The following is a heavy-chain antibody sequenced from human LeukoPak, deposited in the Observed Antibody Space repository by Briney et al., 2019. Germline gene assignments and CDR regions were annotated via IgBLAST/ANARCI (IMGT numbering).Heavy chain of an antibody. CDR2: INHSGST. J-gene: IGHJ4*02. CDR1: GGSFSGYY. D-gene: IGHD3-16*02. V-gene: IGHV4-34*01. Sequence: PSETLPLTCAVYGGSFSGYYWSWIRQPPGKGLEWIGEINHSGSTNYNPSLKSRVTISVDTSKNQFSLKLSSVTAADTAVYYCARDSYDYVWGSYPRPVDYWGQGTLVTVSS. CDR3: ARDSYDYVWGSYPRPVDY.